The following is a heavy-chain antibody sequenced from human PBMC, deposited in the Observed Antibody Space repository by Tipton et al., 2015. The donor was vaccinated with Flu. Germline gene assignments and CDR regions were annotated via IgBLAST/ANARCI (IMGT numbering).Heavy chain of an antibody. J-gene: IGHJ4*02. CDR1: GGSVRSGSYY. V-gene: IGHV4-61*02. D-gene: IGHD3-10*01. Sequence: TLSLTCTVSGGSVRSGSYYWSWIRQPAGKGLEWIGRIYTTGSTNYNPSLKSRVTISLDTSKNQFSLRLHSVTAADTAVYYCARGLYGSGIFFDYWGQGTLVTVSS. CDR2: IYTTGST. CDR3: ARGLYGSGIFFDY.